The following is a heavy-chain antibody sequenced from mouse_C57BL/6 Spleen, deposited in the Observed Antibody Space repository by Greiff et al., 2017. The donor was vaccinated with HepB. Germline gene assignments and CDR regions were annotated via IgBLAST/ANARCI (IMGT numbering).Heavy chain of an antibody. Sequence: VQLQQPGAELVRPGTSVKVSCKASGYAFTNYLIAWVKQRPGQGLEWIGVIHPGSGGTNYNEKFKGKATLTADKSSSTAYRQLSSLTSADTAVYFGARGDDNGRSCGGWGQGATLTVA. J-gene: IGHJ2*01. CDR2: IHPGSGGT. V-gene: IGHV1-54*01. CDR3: ARGDDNGRSCGG. D-gene: IGHD3-3*01. CDR1: GYAFTNYL.